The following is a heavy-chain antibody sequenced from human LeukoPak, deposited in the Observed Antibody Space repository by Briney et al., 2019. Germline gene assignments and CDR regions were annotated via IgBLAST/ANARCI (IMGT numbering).Heavy chain of an antibody. D-gene: IGHD5-24*01. CDR3: ARSRDGYSSWFDP. V-gene: IGHV1-69*13. Sequence: GASVNVSCKASGGTFSSYAISWVRQAPGQGLEWMGGIIPIFGTANYAQKFQGRVTITADESTSTAYMELSSLRSEDTAVYYCARSRDGYSSWFDPWGQGTLVTVSS. CDR1: GGTFSSYA. CDR2: IIPIFGTA. J-gene: IGHJ5*02.